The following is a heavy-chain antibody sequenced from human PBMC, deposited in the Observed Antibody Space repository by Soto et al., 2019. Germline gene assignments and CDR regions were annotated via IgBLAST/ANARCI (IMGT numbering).Heavy chain of an antibody. V-gene: IGHV1-8*01. J-gene: IGHJ6*02. CDR3: ARGGYSSGWYQVATPLGYYYYGMDV. CDR2: MNPNSGNT. D-gene: IGHD6-19*01. CDR1: GYTFTSYT. Sequence: ASVKVSCKASGYTFTSYTFNWVRQATGQGLEWMGWMNPNSGNTGYAQKFQGRVTMTRNTSISTAYMELSSLRSEDTAVYYCARGGYSSGWYQVATPLGYYYYGMDVWGQGTTVTVSS.